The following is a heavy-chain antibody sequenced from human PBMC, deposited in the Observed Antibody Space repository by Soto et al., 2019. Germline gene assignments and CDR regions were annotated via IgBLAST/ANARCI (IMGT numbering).Heavy chain of an antibody. J-gene: IGHJ4*02. V-gene: IGHV4-4*07. CDR1: GGSINSYW. D-gene: IGHD3-10*01. CDR3: ARDIGSYAYGEGY. CDR2: VYSSGTT. Sequence: SETMSLTCSVSGGSINSYWWSWIRQPAGKGLEWIGRVYSSGTTDYNPSLNSRATMSVETSKNQFSLKLSSVTAADTAVYYCARDIGSYAYGEGYWGQGIQVTVSS.